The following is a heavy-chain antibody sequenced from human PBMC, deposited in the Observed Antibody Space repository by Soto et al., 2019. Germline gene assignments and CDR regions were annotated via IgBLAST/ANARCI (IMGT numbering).Heavy chain of an antibody. Sequence: SLRLSCAASGFTFSSYGMRWVRQAPGKGLEWVAVISYDGSNKYYADSVKGRFTISRDNSKNTLYLQMNSLRAEDTAVYYCAKDRYLGWTREGYYYYYYGMGVWGQGTTVTVS. J-gene: IGHJ6*02. V-gene: IGHV3-30*18. CDR1: GFTFSSYG. D-gene: IGHD6-19*01. CDR2: ISYDGSNK. CDR3: AKDRYLGWTREGYYYYYYGMGV.